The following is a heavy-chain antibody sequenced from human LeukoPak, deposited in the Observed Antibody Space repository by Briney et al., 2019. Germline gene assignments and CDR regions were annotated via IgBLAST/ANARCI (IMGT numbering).Heavy chain of an antibody. CDR3: ARHRASSRGGSGYSQGQFDY. CDR2: IYYSGST. D-gene: IGHD3-22*01. CDR1: GGSLSSSDYY. J-gene: IGHJ4*02. Sequence: SETLSLTCTVSGGSLSSSDYYWGWIRQPPGKELEWIGTIYYSGSTYYNPSLKSRVSISVDTSKNQFSLKLSSVTAADTAVYYCARHRASSRGGSGYSQGQFDYWGQGTLVTVSS. V-gene: IGHV4-39*01.